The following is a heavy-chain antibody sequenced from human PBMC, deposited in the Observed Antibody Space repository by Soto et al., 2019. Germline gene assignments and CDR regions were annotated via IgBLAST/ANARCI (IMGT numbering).Heavy chain of an antibody. Sequence: QIQLVQSGAEVKKPGASVRVSCKASGYTFTTYGITWVRQAPGQGLEWMGWISAYDGSTNYAQKLQGRVAMTTEPTTSIAYIDLRSLRSDDTAVYYWARDPTSAYSSSSFDYWGQGTLVTVSS. D-gene: IGHD6-6*01. CDR1: GYTFTTYG. CDR3: ARDPTSAYSSSSFDY. J-gene: IGHJ4*02. CDR2: ISAYDGST. V-gene: IGHV1-18*04.